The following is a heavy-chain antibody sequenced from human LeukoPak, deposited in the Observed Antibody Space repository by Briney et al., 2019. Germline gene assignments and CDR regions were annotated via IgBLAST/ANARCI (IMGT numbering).Heavy chain of an antibody. CDR2: INHSGST. CDR3: TTNPGYSSSWYGSVRRYYGMDV. V-gene: IGHV4-34*01. CDR1: GGSFSGYY. Sequence: SETLSLTRAVYGGSFSGYYWSWIRQPPGKGLEWIGEINHSGSTNCNPSLKSRVTISVDTSKNQFSLKLSSVTAADTAVYYCTTNPGYSSSWYGSVRRYYGMDVWGQGTTVTVSS. J-gene: IGHJ6*02. D-gene: IGHD6-13*01.